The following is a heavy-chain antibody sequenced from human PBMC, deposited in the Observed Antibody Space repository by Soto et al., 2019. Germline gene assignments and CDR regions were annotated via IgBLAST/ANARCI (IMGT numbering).Heavy chain of an antibody. V-gene: IGHV3-7*01. Sequence: GGSLRLSCAASGFTFSNYGMSWVRQAPGKGLEWVANIKQDGSEKYYVDSVKGRFTISRDNAKNSLYLQMNSLRAEDTAVYYWGGMGCYYSYLDFWGKGTTVTVS. CDR3: GGMGCYYSYLDF. CDR2: IKQDGSEK. J-gene: IGHJ6*03. CDR1: GFTFSNYG. D-gene: IGHD6-13*01.